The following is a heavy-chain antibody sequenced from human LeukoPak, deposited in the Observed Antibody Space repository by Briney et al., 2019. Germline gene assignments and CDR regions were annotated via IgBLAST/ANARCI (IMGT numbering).Heavy chain of an antibody. D-gene: IGHD5/OR15-5a*01. V-gene: IGHV4-39*01. CDR3: ARQVSDYYYYYIDV. Sequence: SETLSLTCTGSGGPISSTAYYWDWIRQPPGKGLEWIGSIYYSETTYYNSSLKSRVTISLNTSKNQFSLRLTSVTAADTAVYYCARQVSDYYYYYIDVWGKGATVTVSS. CDR2: IYYSETT. CDR1: GGPISSTAYY. J-gene: IGHJ6*03.